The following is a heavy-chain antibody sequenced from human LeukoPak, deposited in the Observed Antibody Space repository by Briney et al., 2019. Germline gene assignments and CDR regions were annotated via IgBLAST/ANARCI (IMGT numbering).Heavy chain of an antibody. J-gene: IGHJ3*02. CDR1: GYSISSGYY. V-gene: IGHV4-38-2*02. CDR3: ARPRYYYGTHDAFDI. D-gene: IGHD3-10*01. CDR2: INHSGST. Sequence: PSETLSLTCTVSGYSISSGYYWSWIRQPPGKGLEWIGEINHSGSTNYNPSLKSRVTISVDTSKNQFSLKLSSVTAADTAVYYCARPRYYYGTHDAFDIWGQGTMVTVSS.